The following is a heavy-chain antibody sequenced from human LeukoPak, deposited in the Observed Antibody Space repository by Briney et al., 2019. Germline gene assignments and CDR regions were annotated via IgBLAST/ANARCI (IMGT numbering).Heavy chain of an antibody. J-gene: IGHJ6*02. V-gene: IGHV5-51*01. CDR2: IYPDDSDT. Sequence: GESLEISCKGSGYSFTSYWIGWVRPMPGKGLEWMGIIYPDDSDTRYSPSFQGQVTISADKSISTAYLQWSSLKASDTAMYYCARLAYSSSWYISNYYYYYGMDVWGQGTTVTVSS. D-gene: IGHD6-13*01. CDR1: GYSFTSYW. CDR3: ARLAYSSSWYISNYYYYYGMDV.